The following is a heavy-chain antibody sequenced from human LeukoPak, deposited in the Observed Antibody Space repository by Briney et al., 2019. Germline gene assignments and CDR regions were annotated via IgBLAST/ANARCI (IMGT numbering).Heavy chain of an antibody. V-gene: IGHV4-34*01. J-gene: IGHJ4*02. CDR3: ARKYSSSWVPNYFDY. CDR2: INHSGST. Sequence: PSEPLSLTCAVYGGSFSGYYWSWIRQPPGKGLEWIGEINHSGSTNYNPSLKSRVTISVDTSKNQFSLKLSSVTAADTAVYYCARKYSSSWVPNYFDYWGQGTLVTVSS. D-gene: IGHD6-13*01. CDR1: GGSFSGYY.